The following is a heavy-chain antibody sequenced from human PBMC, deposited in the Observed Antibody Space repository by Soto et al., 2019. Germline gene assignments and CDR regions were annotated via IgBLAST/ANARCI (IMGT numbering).Heavy chain of an antibody. Sequence: GGSLRLSCAASGFTFSSYSMNWVRQAPGKGLEWVSSISSSSSYIYYADSVKGRFTISRDNAKNSLYLQMNSLRAEDTSVYYCARDLGSFDDILTGYDYWGQGTLVTVSS. V-gene: IGHV3-21*01. CDR2: ISSSSSYI. J-gene: IGHJ4*02. CDR3: ARDLGSFDDILTGYDY. CDR1: GFTFSSYS. D-gene: IGHD3-9*01.